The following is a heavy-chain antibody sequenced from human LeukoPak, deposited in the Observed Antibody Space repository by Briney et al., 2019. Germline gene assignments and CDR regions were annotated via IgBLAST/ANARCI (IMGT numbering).Heavy chain of an antibody. CDR3: ARGLGLRYFDWLPLSYNWFDP. D-gene: IGHD3-9*01. CDR2: IYYSGST. V-gene: IGHV4-30-4*01. CDR1: GGSISSGDYY. Sequence: PSQTLSLTCTVSGGSISSGDYYWSWIRQPPGKGLKWIGYIYYSGSTYCNPSLKSRVTISVDTSKNQFSLKLSSVTAADTAVYYCARGLGLRYFDWLPLSYNWFDPWGQGTLVTVSS. J-gene: IGHJ5*02.